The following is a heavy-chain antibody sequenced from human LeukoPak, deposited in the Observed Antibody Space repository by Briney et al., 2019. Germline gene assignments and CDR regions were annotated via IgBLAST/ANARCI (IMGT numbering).Heavy chain of an antibody. CDR2: TNRNGGGT. CDR3: AISSFGRDEHY. CDR1: GYTFSGYF. V-gene: IGHV1-2*06. D-gene: IGHD3-16*01. J-gene: IGHJ4*02. Sequence: ASVEVSCKASGYTFSGYFIHWVRQAPGQGLEWVGRTNRNGGGTNYAQKFQGRVTMTRDTSTSTAYMELSSLRSDDTAVYYCAISSFGRDEHYWGQGTLVTVSS.